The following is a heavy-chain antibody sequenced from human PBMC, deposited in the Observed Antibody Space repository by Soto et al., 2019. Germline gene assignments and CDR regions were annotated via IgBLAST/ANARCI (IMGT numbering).Heavy chain of an antibody. Sequence: ESGGGLVQPGGSLGLSCAASGFIFADYAMNWVRQAPGKGLEWVSSIRGSGFETYYSDSVRGRFTISRDNSENILYLQMDSLTAEDTAMYYCSKPADSWGQGTLVIVSS. V-gene: IGHV3-23*01. CDR1: GFIFADYA. CDR3: SKPADS. J-gene: IGHJ4*02. CDR2: IRGSGFET.